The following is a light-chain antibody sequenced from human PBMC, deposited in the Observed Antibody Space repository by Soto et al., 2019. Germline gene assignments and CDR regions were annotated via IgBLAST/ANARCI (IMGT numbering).Light chain of an antibody. J-gene: IGKJ1*01. CDR1: QSVSSN. Sequence: EIVMTQSPATLSVSPGERATLSGRASQSVSSNLAWYQQKPGQAPRLLIYGASTRATGITARFSGSGSGTEFTLTIGSLQSEDFAVYYCQQYNNWPWAFGQGTKVEIK. CDR3: QQYNNWPWA. V-gene: IGKV3-15*01. CDR2: GAS.